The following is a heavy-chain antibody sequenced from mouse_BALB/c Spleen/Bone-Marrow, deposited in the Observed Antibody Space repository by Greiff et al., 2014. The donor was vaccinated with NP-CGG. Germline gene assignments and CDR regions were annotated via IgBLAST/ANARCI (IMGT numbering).Heavy chain of an antibody. CDR1: GYTLTNYW. Sequence: VQLQQSGAELVKPGASVKLSCKASGYTLTNYWMHWVKQRPGQGIEWIGEINPSNGRTNYNEKFKSKATLTVDKSSSTAYMQLSXLTSEDSAVYYCARGFDYWGQGTTLTVSS. CDR3: ARGFDY. J-gene: IGHJ2*01. V-gene: IGHV1S81*02. CDR2: INPSNGRT.